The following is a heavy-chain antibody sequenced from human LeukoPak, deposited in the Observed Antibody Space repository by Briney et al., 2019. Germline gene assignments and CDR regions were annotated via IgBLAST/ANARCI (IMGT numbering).Heavy chain of an antibody. V-gene: IGHV1-2*06. Sequence: ASVKVSCKASGYTFTDYYMHWVRQAPGQGLEWMGRINPNSGGTNYAQKLQGRVTMTTDTSTSTAYMELRSLRSDDTAVYYCARSVGATTHLDYWGQGTLVTVSS. CDR2: INPNSGGT. CDR1: GYTFTDYY. D-gene: IGHD1-26*01. CDR3: ARSVGATTHLDY. J-gene: IGHJ4*02.